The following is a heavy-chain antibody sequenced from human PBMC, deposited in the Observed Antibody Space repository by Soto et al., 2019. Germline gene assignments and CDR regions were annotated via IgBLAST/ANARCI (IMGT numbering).Heavy chain of an antibody. CDR1: GYTFTRYS. J-gene: IGHJ1*01. V-gene: IGHV1-2*02. CDR2: INPNTGGT. D-gene: IGHD2-8*01. Sequence: QVQLVQSGAEVKKPGASVKVSCRASGYTFTRYSVHWGRQAPGQGLEWMGWINPNTGGTRLAPKFDGRVTLTSDPSVRTVYMEVRSLGSDDTAVFYCSVYFDDLQEASFWGQGTLVNVTS. CDR3: SVYFDDLQEASF.